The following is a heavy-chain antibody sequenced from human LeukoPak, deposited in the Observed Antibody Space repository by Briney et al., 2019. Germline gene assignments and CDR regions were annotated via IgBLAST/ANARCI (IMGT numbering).Heavy chain of an antibody. D-gene: IGHD3-22*01. Sequence: PGGSLRLSCAASGFTFSSYAMSWVRQAPGKGLEWVSAISGSGGSTYYADSVKGRFTISRDNSKSTLYLQMNSLRAEDTAVYYCAKDEISSQDSSGYYYYYGMDVWGQGTTVTVSS. CDR1: GFTFSSYA. CDR2: ISGSGGST. CDR3: AKDEISSQDSSGYYYYYGMDV. V-gene: IGHV3-23*01. J-gene: IGHJ6*02.